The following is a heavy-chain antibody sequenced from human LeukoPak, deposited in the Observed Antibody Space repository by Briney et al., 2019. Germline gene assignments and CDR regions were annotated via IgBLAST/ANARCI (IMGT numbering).Heavy chain of an antibody. CDR2: ISYDGSNK. CDR1: GFTFSSYA. CDR3: ARGAITVVTPAVFDY. J-gene: IGHJ4*02. V-gene: IGHV3-30-3*01. D-gene: IGHD4-23*01. Sequence: GGSLRLSCAASGFTFSSYAMHWVRQAPGKGLEWVAVISYDGSNKYYADSVKGRFTISRDNSKNSLYLQMNSLRAEDTAVYYCARGAITVVTPAVFDYWGQGTLVTVSS.